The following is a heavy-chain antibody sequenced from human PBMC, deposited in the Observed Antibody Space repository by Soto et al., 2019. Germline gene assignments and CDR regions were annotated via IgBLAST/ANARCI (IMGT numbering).Heavy chain of an antibody. V-gene: IGHV3-30-3*01. CDR1: GFTFSSYA. CDR3: ASSVRWIQLWKNYYYGMDV. J-gene: IGHJ6*02. Sequence: GGSLRLSCAASGFTFSSYAMHWVRQAPGKGLEWVAVISYDGSNKYYADSVKGRFTISRDNSKNTLYLQMNSLRAEDTAVYYCASSVRWIQLWKNYYYGMDVWGQGTTVTVSS. D-gene: IGHD5-18*01. CDR2: ISYDGSNK.